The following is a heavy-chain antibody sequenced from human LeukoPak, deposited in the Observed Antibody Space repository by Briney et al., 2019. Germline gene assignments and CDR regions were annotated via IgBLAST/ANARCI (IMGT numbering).Heavy chain of an antibody. CDR2: ISYDGSNK. CDR3: AKDAPAGYYYGMDV. Sequence: GRSLRLSCAASGFTFSSYGMHWVRQAPGKGLEWVAVISYDGSNKYYADSVKGRFTISRDNPKNTLYLQMNSLRAEDTAVYYCAKDAPAGYYYGMDVWGQGTTVTVSS. CDR1: GFTFSSYG. J-gene: IGHJ6*02. V-gene: IGHV3-30*18.